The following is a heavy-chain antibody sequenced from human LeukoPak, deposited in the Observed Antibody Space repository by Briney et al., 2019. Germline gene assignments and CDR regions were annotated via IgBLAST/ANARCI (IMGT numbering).Heavy chain of an antibody. D-gene: IGHD6-19*01. CDR3: ARDLLGGWGGY. CDR1: GFTFSSYS. Sequence: GGYLRLYCAASGFTFSSYSMNWVRQAPGKGLEWVSSISSSSSYIYYADSVKGRFTISRDNAKNSLYLQMNSLRAEDTAVYYCARDLLGGWGGYWGQETLVTVSS. V-gene: IGHV3-21*01. J-gene: IGHJ4*02. CDR2: ISSSSSYI.